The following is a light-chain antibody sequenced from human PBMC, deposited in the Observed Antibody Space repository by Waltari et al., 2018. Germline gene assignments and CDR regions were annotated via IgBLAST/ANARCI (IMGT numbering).Light chain of an antibody. CDR2: ATS. CDR1: QNINTY. Sequence: DLQMTQSPSSLSASVGDRVTITCRASQNINTYLNWYHQTPGKAPKLLIYATSNLQSGVPSRFSGSGSGTDFTLTISSLQPEDFATYYCQQSYAIPLTFGGGTKVEI. J-gene: IGKJ4*01. CDR3: QQSYAIPLT. V-gene: IGKV1-39*01.